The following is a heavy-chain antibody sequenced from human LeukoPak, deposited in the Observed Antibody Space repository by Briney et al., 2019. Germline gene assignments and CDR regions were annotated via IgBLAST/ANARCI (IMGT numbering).Heavy chain of an antibody. V-gene: IGHV3-9*01. J-gene: IGHJ5*02. CDR2: ISWNSGSI. Sequence: GRSLRLSCAASGFTFDDYAMHWVRQAPGKGLEWVSGISWNSGSIGYADSVKGRFTISRDNAKNSLYLQMNSLRAEDTAVYYCARGYYDSSGWYAWFDPWGQGTLVTVSS. CDR3: ARGYYDSSGWYAWFDP. CDR1: GFTFDDYA. D-gene: IGHD6-19*01.